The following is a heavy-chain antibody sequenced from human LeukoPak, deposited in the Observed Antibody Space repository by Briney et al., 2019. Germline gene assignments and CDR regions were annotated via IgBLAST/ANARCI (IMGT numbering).Heavy chain of an antibody. D-gene: IGHD1-1*01. J-gene: IGHJ4*02. V-gene: IGHV4-61*02. CDR2: IYTSGRT. Sequence: PSETLSLTCTVSGGSISSGSYYWSWIRQPAGKGLEWIGRIYTSGRTTYNPSLKSRVTISVDTSKNQFSLRLSSVTAADTAVYYSARGYRFYFDYWGQGTLVTVSS. CDR3: ARGYRFYFDY. CDR1: GGSISSGSYY.